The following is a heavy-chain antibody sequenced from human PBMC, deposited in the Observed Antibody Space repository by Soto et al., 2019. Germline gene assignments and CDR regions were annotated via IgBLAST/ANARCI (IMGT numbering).Heavy chain of an antibody. CDR2: MNPDSGNT. D-gene: IGHD1-1*01. V-gene: IGHV1-8*01. J-gene: IGHJ5*02. Sequence: GASVKVSCKASGYTLTSNDINWVRQATGQGLEWMGWMNPDSGNTGYAQEFQGRLTMTRNTSISTAYMELSSLRSEDTAVYYCARGWPSKRSGFGPWRQGTLVAVSS. CDR3: ARGWPSKRSGFGP. CDR1: GYTLTSND.